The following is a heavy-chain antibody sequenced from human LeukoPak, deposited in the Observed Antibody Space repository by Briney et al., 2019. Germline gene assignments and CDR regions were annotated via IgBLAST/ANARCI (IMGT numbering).Heavy chain of an antibody. D-gene: IGHD6-13*01. CDR1: GYTFTGYY. CDR2: INPNSGGT. J-gene: IGHJ4*02. CDR3: ARSIAAAGYADY. Sequence: ASVKVSCKASGYTFTGYYMHWVRQAPGQGLEWMGWINPNSGGTNYAQKFQGRVTMTRDTSISTAYMELGSLRSDDTAVYYCARSIAAAGYADYWGQGTLVTVSS. V-gene: IGHV1-2*02.